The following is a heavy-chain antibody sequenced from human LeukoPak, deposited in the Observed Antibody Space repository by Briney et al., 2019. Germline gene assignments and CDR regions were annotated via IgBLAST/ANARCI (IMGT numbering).Heavy chain of an antibody. D-gene: IGHD5-18*01. V-gene: IGHV4-30-2*01. CDR2: IYHSGST. J-gene: IGHJ3*02. Sequence: SQTLSLTCAVSGGSISSGGFSWSWIRQPPGKGLEWIVYIYHSGSTYYTPSLKSRVTISVDRSNNQFTLKLSTVTAADTAVYYCARRGYSYNDAFDIWGQGTMVTVSS. CDR3: ARRGYSYNDAFDI. CDR1: GGSISSGGFS.